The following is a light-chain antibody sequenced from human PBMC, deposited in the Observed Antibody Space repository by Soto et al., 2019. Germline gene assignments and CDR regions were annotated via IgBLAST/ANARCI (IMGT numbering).Light chain of an antibody. Sequence: EVVMTQSPVTLSVSPGERATVSCKTSQSVNTNLAWYQQKHGQVPRLLIYGPSTRAIGIPDRFSGSGSGAEFTLTITSLQSEDFAVYYCHQYHEWPMTFGQGTRLEIK. CDR1: QSVNTN. J-gene: IGKJ5*01. CDR2: GPS. CDR3: HQYHEWPMT. V-gene: IGKV3-15*01.